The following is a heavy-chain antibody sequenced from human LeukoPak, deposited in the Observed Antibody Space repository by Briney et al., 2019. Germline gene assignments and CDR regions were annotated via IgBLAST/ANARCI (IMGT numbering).Heavy chain of an antibody. CDR3: ARATGYYDSSGYYRSFYLDY. V-gene: IGHV1-46*01. Sequence: GASVKVSCKASGYTFTSYYMHWVRQAPGQGLEWMGIINPSGGSTSYAQKFQGRVTMTRDTSISTVYMELSSLRSEDTAVYYCARATGYYDSSGYYRSFYLDYWGQGSPVTVSS. CDR1: GYTFTSYY. J-gene: IGHJ4*02. D-gene: IGHD3-22*01. CDR2: INPSGGST.